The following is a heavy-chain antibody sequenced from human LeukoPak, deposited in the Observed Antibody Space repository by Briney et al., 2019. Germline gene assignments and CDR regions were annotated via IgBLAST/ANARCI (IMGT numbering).Heavy chain of an antibody. V-gene: IGHV4-39*07. CDR2: IYYSGST. CDR1: GGSISSSSYY. D-gene: IGHD2-15*01. Sequence: SETLSLTCTVSGGSISSSSYYWGWIRQPPGKGLEWIGSIYYSGSTYYNPSLKSRVTISVDTSKNQFSLKLSSVTAADTAVYYCARGTGSSGYWGQGTLVTVSS. J-gene: IGHJ4*02. CDR3: ARGTGSSGY.